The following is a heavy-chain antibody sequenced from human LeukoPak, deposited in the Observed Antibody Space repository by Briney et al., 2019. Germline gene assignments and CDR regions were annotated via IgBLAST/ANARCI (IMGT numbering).Heavy chain of an antibody. CDR1: GFTFSSYA. Sequence: GGSLRLSCAASGFTFSSYAMHWVRQAPGKGLEWVAVISYDGSNKYYADSVKGRFTISRDNSKNTVYLQMNSLRAEDTAVYYCARPIHSSGYWGQGTLVTVSS. CDR2: ISYDGSNK. J-gene: IGHJ4*02. CDR3: ARPIHSSGY. V-gene: IGHV3-30-3*01. D-gene: IGHD3-22*01.